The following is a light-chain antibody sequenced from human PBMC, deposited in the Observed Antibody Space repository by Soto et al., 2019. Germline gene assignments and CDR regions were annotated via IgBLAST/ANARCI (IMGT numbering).Light chain of an antibody. CDR1: QDISNY. CDR2: DAS. Sequence: DIQMSQSPSSLSASVGDRVTITCQASQDISNYLNWYQHKPGKPPKLLIYDASNLETGVPSRFSGRKSGTAFTFTITSLKPEDIATYYCQQYDTLPFSFGGGTKVDI. CDR3: QQYDTLPFS. V-gene: IGKV1-33*01. J-gene: IGKJ4*01.